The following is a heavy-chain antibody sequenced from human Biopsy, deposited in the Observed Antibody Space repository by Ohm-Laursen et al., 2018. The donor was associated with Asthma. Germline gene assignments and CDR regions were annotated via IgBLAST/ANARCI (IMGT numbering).Heavy chain of an antibody. CDR2: ISVYNGDT. CDR3: ARAVDYSHYYGIDV. Sequence: SAKVSCKTSGYTFNSAGITWVRQAPGQGLEWMGWISVYNGDTKVAQKLQDRVTMITDTSTSTAYMELRSLRSDDTAVYFCARAVDYSHYYGIDVWGQGTTVTVS. V-gene: IGHV1-18*01. D-gene: IGHD3-10*01. J-gene: IGHJ6*02. CDR1: GYTFNSAG.